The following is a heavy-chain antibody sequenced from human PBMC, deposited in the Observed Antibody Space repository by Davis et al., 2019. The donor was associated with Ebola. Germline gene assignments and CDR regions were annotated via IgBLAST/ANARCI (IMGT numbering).Heavy chain of an antibody. CDR2: IYYSGST. Sequence: SETLSLTCTVSGGSVSSGSYYWSWIRQPPGKGLEWIGYIYYSGSTNYNPSLKSRVTISADTSKNQFSPKLSSVTAADTAVYYCAKDLYSSGWWGGAFDIWGQGTMVTVSS. CDR1: GGSVSSGSYY. J-gene: IGHJ3*02. V-gene: IGHV4-61*01. D-gene: IGHD6-19*01. CDR3: AKDLYSSGWWGGAFDI.